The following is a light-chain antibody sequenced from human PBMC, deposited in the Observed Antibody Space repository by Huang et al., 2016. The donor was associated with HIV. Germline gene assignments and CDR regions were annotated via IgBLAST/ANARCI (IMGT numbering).Light chain of an antibody. CDR2: AAS. CDR1: QGIGRY. Sequence: IQLTQSPSSLSASVGDRVTIPCRASQGIGRYLVWHQQKPGKAPKLLIYAASTLQSGVPARFSGSGSGTDFTLTIRSLQPEDFATYYCQQLKTYPITFGPGTQVDIK. V-gene: IGKV1-9*01. CDR3: QQLKTYPIT. J-gene: IGKJ3*01.